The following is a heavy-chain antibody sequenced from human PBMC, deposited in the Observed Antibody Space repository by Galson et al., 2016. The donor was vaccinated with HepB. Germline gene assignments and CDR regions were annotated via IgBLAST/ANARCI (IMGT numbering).Heavy chain of an antibody. V-gene: IGHV3-23*01. Sequence: SLRLSCAASGFTLTTYAMSWVRQAPGKGLEWVSALSGSGGSTYYADSVKGRFAISRDNSKNTLYLQMHSLRAEDTALYYCAKSGFCTSSTCYRFYYYSGIAVCGQGTTVTVSS. CDR1: GFTLTTYA. D-gene: IGHD2-2*01. CDR2: LSGSGGST. CDR3: AKSGFCTSSTCYRFYYYSGIAV. J-gene: IGHJ6*02.